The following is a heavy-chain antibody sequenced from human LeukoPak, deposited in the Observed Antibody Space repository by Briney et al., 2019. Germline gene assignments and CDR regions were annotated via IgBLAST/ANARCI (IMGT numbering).Heavy chain of an antibody. J-gene: IGHJ4*02. V-gene: IGHV4-4*07. Sequence: SETLSLTCTVSGGSISSYYWSWIRQPAGKGLEWIGRIYTSGSTNYNPSLKSRVTMSVDTSKNQFSLKLSSVTAADTAVYYCARGRICSSTSCYLDYWGQGTLVTVSS. CDR1: GGSISSYY. D-gene: IGHD2-2*01. CDR2: IYTSGST. CDR3: ARGRICSSTSCYLDY.